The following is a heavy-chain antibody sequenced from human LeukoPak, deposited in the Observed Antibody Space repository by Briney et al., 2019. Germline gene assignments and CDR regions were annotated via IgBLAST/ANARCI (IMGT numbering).Heavy chain of an antibody. CDR3: AGSGVGGGLFDY. CDR1: GGSISSYY. V-gene: IGHV4-59*01. CDR2: IDYSGST. D-gene: IGHD1-26*01. J-gene: IGHJ4*02. Sequence: SETLSLTCTVSGGSISSYYWSWIRQPPGKGLELIGFIDYSGSTNYNPSLKSRVTISVDTSKNQFSLKQSSVTAADTAVYYCAGSGVGGGLFDYWGQGTLVTVSS.